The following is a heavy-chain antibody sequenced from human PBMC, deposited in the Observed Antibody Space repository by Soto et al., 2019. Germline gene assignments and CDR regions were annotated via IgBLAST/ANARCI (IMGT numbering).Heavy chain of an antibody. D-gene: IGHD4-4*01. CDR1: GFSFSNYA. CDR2: IDSGGGST. J-gene: IGHJ5*02. CDR3: TKEHSNYPDNWFDP. V-gene: IGHV3-23*01. Sequence: EVQLLVSGGGSVQPGGSLRLSCAASGFSFSNYAMSWVRQAPGTGLEWVSAIDSGGGSTYYAASVKGRFSISRHNSMNTLYLQMNSLRAEDTAIYYCTKEHSNYPDNWFDPWGQGTLVTVSS.